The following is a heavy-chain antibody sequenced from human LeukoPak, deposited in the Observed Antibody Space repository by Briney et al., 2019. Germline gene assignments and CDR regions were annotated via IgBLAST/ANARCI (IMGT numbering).Heavy chain of an antibody. CDR2: IKQDGSEK. V-gene: IGHV3-7*01. Sequence: QPGGSLRLSCAASGFMFSTYWMSWVRQTPGKGLEWVANIKQDGSEKYNVDSVKGRFTISRDNAKNSLYLQMNSLRAEDTAVYYCARGRYCSGGSCYGALGYYFEYWGQGTLVTVSS. CDR1: GFMFSTYW. D-gene: IGHD2-15*01. CDR3: ARGRYCSGGSCYGALGYYFEY. J-gene: IGHJ4*02.